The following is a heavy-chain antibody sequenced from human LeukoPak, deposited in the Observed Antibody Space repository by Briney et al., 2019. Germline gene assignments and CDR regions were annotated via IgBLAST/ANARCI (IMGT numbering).Heavy chain of an antibody. J-gene: IGHJ4*02. CDR2: MNPNSGNT. Sequence: ASVKVSCKASGYTFTSYDINWVRQATGQGLEWMGWMNPNSGNTGYAQKFQGRVTMTRNTSISTAYMELSSLRSEDTAVYYCARGVAYYDFWSGYSHFDYWGQGTLVTVSS. CDR3: ARGVAYYDFWSGYSHFDY. CDR1: GYTFTSYD. D-gene: IGHD3-3*01. V-gene: IGHV1-8*01.